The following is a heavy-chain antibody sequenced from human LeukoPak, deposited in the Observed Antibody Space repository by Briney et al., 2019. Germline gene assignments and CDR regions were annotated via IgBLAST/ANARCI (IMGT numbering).Heavy chain of an antibody. J-gene: IGHJ6*02. CDR1: GGSISSGDYY. CDR2: IYYSGST. Sequence: SQTLSLTCTVSGGSISSGDYYWSWIRQPPGMGLEWIGYIYYSGSTYYNPSLKSRVTISVDTSKNQFSLKLSSVTAADTAVYYCARDRVVVVPAAIHYYYGMDVWGQGTTVTVSS. D-gene: IGHD2-2*01. V-gene: IGHV4-30-4*01. CDR3: ARDRVVVVPAAIHYYYGMDV.